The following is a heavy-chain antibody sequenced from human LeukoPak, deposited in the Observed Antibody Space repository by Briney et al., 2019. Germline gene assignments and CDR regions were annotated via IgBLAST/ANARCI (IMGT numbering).Heavy chain of an antibody. CDR2: ISGSDEST. D-gene: IGHD7-27*01. CDR1: GFTFSSYD. Sequence: GGSLRLSCAASGFTFSSYDMSWIRQAPGKGLEWVSEISGSDESTKYVDSVKVRFTISRDNSKHTLYLLLNSLRVDDTAVYYCANRRLGRGAFDIWGQGTMVTVSS. J-gene: IGHJ3*02. V-gene: IGHV3-23*01. CDR3: ANRRLGRGAFDI.